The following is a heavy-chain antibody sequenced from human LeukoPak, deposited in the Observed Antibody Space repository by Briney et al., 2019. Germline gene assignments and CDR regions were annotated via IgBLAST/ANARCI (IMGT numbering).Heavy chain of an antibody. CDR1: GASISDYN. V-gene: IGHV4-30-4*02. CDR2: IYYSGST. Sequence: SETLSLTCTVSGASISDYNLSWIRQPPGKGLEWIGYIYYSGSTYYNPFLKRRVTISIQTSKNQFSLKLTSVAAEDTAVYCGAGDYGDLLTGIRFDTWGQGTLVTVSS. CDR3: AGDYGDLLTGIRFDT. D-gene: IGHD4-17*01. J-gene: IGHJ5*02.